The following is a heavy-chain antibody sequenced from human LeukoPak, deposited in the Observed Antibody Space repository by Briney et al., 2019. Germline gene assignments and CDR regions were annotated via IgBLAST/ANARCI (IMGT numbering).Heavy chain of an antibody. D-gene: IGHD5-24*01. V-gene: IGHV4-59*01. CDR3: ARVGVEVELATFDY. CDR2: IYYTGST. Sequence: SETLSLTCTVSGGSITSYYWTCIRQPPGEGLERIGYIYYTGSTNYNPSLKSRVTLSVDTSNNEVSLKLRSVTAADTAVYYCARVGVEVELATFDYWGRGTLVAVSS. J-gene: IGHJ4*02. CDR1: GGSITSYY.